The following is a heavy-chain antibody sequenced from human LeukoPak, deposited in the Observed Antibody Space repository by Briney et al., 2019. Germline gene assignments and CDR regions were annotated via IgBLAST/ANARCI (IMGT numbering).Heavy chain of an antibody. D-gene: IGHD1-26*01. V-gene: IGHV3-21*01. CDR2: ISSSSSHI. J-gene: IGHJ6*03. Sequence: GGSLRLSCAASGFTFSRYSMNWVRQARGKGLEWVSSISSSSSHIYYADSVKRRFNIYRDNAKHSLYLQMNTQRAEHTAVYYSARLMWELPPHYYYMDVWGKGTTVTISS. CDR3: ARLMWELPPHYYYMDV. CDR1: GFTFSRYS.